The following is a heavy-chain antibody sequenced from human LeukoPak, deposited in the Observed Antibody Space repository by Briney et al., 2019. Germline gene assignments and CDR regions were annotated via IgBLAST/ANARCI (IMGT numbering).Heavy chain of an antibody. CDR1: GGTLSNYV. J-gene: IGHJ4*02. CDR3: ASRSIVGATENYFDY. CDR2: IIPIFGTA. Sequence: SVKVSCKASGGTLSNYVISWVRQAPGQGLEWMGRIIPIFGTANYAQKFQGRVTITADESTTTAYMDLSSLRSEDTAVYYCASRSIVGATENYFDYWGQGTLVTVSS. V-gene: IGHV1-69*13. D-gene: IGHD1-26*01.